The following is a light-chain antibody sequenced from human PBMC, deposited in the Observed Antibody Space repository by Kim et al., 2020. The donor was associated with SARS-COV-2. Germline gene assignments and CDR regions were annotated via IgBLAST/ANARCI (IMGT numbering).Light chain of an antibody. V-gene: IGLV2-11*01. CDR2: DVT. CDR3: CSYAGRPPYV. J-gene: IGLJ1*01. Sequence: QSALTQPRSVSGSPGQSVTISCTGTSSDVGGYDYVSWYQQHPGKAPKLMIYDVTERPSGVPDRFSASKSGNTASLTISGFQAEDEADYYCCSYAGRPPYVFGTGTKVTVL. CDR1: SSDVGGYDY.